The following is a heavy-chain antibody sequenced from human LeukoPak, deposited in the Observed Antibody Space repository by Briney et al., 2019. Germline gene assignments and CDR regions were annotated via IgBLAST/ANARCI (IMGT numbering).Heavy chain of an antibody. CDR1: GGTFSSYA. Sequence: SVKVSCKTSGGTFSSYAFSWMRQAPGQGREWVGRIIPIYNPVDYTQRFQGRVTITADESTNTVYLELSSLRYDDTAVYYCAREPLGCGGDCHFDYWGQGTLVAVSS. CDR2: IIPIYNPV. CDR3: AREPLGCGGDCHFDY. V-gene: IGHV1-69*15. D-gene: IGHD2-21*02. J-gene: IGHJ4*02.